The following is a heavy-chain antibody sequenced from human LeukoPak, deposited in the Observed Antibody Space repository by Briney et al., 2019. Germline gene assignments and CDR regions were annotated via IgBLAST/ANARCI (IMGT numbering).Heavy chain of an antibody. CDR3: ARGNDSSGYYQPVEYFQH. Sequence: SETLSLTCAVYGGSFSGYYWSWIRQPPGKGLEWIGEINHSESTNYNPSLKSRVTISVDTSKNQFSLKLSSVTAADTAVYYYARGNDSSGYYQPVEYFQHWGQGTLVTVSS. D-gene: IGHD3-22*01. V-gene: IGHV4-34*01. CDR1: GGSFSGYY. J-gene: IGHJ1*01. CDR2: INHSEST.